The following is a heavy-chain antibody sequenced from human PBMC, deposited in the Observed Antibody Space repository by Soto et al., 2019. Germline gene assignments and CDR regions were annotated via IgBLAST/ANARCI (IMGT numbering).Heavy chain of an antibody. CDR1: GFSLRISGVG. CDR3: AHRGADTGGTIDY. D-gene: IGHD5-18*01. V-gene: IGHV2-5*01. J-gene: IGHJ4*02. CDR2: IYWNDDK. Sequence: QITLKESGPTVVKPTQTLTLTCNFSGFSLRISGVGVGWIRQPPGKALEWLALIYWNDDKRYSPSLTRRLTITKDTSENQVVLTMINMDPMDTATYYCAHRGADTGGTIDYWGQGTLVTVSS.